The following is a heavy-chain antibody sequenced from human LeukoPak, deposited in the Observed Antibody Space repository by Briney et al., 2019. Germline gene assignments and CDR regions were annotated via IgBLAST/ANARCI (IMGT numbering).Heavy chain of an antibody. Sequence: SETLSLTCAVYGGSFSGYYWSWIRQPPGRGLEWIGRIYTCGSTNYNPSLKSRVTISVDTSKNQFSLKLSSVTAADTAVYYCARDTAGSETDDAFDIWGQGTMVTVSS. CDR2: IYTCGST. V-gene: IGHV4-59*10. CDR1: GGSFSGYY. CDR3: ARDTAGSETDDAFDI. D-gene: IGHD5-18*01. J-gene: IGHJ3*02.